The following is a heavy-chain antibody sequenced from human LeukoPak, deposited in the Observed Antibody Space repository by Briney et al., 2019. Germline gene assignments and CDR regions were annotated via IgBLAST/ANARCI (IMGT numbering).Heavy chain of an antibody. D-gene: IGHD4-17*01. CDR3: ARGAGDYDPNFDY. J-gene: IGHJ4*02. CDR2: ISGSSSYI. CDR1: GFTFSSYS. V-gene: IGHV3-21*01. Sequence: GGSLRLSCAASGFTFSSYSMNWVRQAPGKGLEWVSSISGSSSYIYYADSVKGRFTISRDNAKNSLYLQMNSLRAEDTAVYYCARGAGDYDPNFDYWGQGTLVTVSS.